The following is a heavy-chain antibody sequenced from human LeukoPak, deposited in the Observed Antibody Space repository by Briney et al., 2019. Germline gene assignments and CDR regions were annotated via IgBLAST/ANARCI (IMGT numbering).Heavy chain of an antibody. J-gene: IGHJ4*02. CDR2: IYYSEST. CDR1: GGSISSSSYY. Sequence: SETLSLTCTVSGGSISSSSYYWGWIRQPPGKGLEWIGSIYYSESTYYNPSLKSRVTISIDTSKNQFSLKLSSVTAADTAVYYCARAYSGTYHVFDYWGQGALVTVSS. V-gene: IGHV4-39*07. D-gene: IGHD1-26*01. CDR3: ARAYSGTYHVFDY.